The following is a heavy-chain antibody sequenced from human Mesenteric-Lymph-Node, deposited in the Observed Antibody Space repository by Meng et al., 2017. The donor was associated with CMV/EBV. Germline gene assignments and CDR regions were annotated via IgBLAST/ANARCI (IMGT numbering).Heavy chain of an antibody. D-gene: IGHD3-22*01. CDR3: ARGGITMIVAYGIVY. CDR1: GFTFDDYA. CDR2: ISSSSSYI. Sequence: LSLTCAASGFTFDDYAMHWVRQVPGKGLEWVSSISSSSSYIYYADSVKGRFTISRDNAKNSLYLQMNSLRAEDTAVYYCARGGITMIVAYGIVYWGQGTLVTVSS. V-gene: IGHV3-21*01. J-gene: IGHJ4*02.